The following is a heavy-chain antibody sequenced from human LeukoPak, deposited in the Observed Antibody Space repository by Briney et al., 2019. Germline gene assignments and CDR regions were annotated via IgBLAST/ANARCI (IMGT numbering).Heavy chain of an antibody. J-gene: IGHJ4*02. D-gene: IGHD2-15*01. Sequence: ASVKVSCKASGYTFTSYGISWVRQAPGQGLEWVGWISAYNGNTNYAQKLQGRVTMTTDTSTSTAYMELRSLRSDDTAVYYCARDRCSGGSCYQVTGGYWGQGTLVTVSS. CDR2: ISAYNGNT. V-gene: IGHV1-18*01. CDR1: GYTFTSYG. CDR3: ARDRCSGGSCYQVTGGY.